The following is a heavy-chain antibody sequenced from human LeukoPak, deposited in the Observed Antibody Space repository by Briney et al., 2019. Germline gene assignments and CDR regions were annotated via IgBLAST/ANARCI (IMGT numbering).Heavy chain of an antibody. CDR3: ARGKRGYSYANDY. CDR2: INHSGST. Sequence: SETLSLTCAVYGGSFSGYYWSWIRQPPGKGLEWIGEINHSGSTNYNPSLKSRVTISVDTSKNQFSLQLSSVTAADTAGFYWARGKRGYSYANDYWGQGTLVTVSS. D-gene: IGHD5-18*01. CDR1: GGSFSGYY. J-gene: IGHJ4*02. V-gene: IGHV4-34*01.